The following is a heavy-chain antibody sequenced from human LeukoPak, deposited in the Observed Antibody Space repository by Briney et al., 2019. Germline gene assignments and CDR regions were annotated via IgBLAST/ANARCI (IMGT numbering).Heavy chain of an antibody. D-gene: IGHD3-16*02. J-gene: IGHJ4*02. V-gene: IGHV1-18*01. Sequence: ASVKVSCKASGYTFTSYGISWVRQAPGQGLEWMGWISAYNGNTNYAQKLQGRVTMTTDTSTSTAYMELRSLRPDDTAVYYCARGSLDYVWGSYRYTEGIDYWGQGTLVTVSS. CDR2: ISAYNGNT. CDR1: GYTFTSYG. CDR3: ARGSLDYVWGSYRYTEGIDY.